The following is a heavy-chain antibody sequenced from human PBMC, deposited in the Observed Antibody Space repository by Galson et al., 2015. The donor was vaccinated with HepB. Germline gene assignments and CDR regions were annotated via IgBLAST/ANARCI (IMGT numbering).Heavy chain of an antibody. CDR3: ARESSGGWKFDP. D-gene: IGHD3-16*01. CDR2: INSDGSST. J-gene: IGHJ5*02. V-gene: IGHV3-74*01. Sequence: SLRLSCAASGFTFSSYWMHWVRQAPGKGLVWVSRINSDGSSTSYADSVKGRFTISRDNAKNTLYLQMNSLRAEDTAVYYCARESSGGWKFDPWGQGTLVTVSS. CDR1: GFTFSSYW.